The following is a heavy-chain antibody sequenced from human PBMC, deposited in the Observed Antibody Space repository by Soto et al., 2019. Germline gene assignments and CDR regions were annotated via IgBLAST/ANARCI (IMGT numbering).Heavy chain of an antibody. CDR2: IYYSGST. CDR3: ARQQLVPPYYFDY. V-gene: IGHV4-61*08. J-gene: IGHJ4*02. D-gene: IGHD6-13*01. Sequence: QVQLQESGPGLVKPSETLSLTCTVSGGSVSSAGYYWSWIRQPPGKGLEWIGYIYYSGSTNYNPSLKSRITISVATPKSQFSLKLSSVTAADTSVYYCARQQLVPPYYFDYWGQGTLVTVSS. CDR1: GGSVSSAGYY.